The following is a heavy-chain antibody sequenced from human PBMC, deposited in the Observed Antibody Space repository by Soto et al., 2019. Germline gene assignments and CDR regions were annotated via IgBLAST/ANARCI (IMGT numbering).Heavy chain of an antibody. CDR1: GGSISSGEYK. V-gene: IGHV4-30-4*01. D-gene: IGHD1-26*01. J-gene: IGHJ5*02. CDR2: IYYSGST. Sequence: SETLSLTCTVSGGSISSGEYKWSWIRQSPGKGLEWIGYIYYSGSTYYNPSLKSRVTISLDRSKKQLSLNLSSVTAADTAVYYCARVGSAFDPWGQGTLVTVSS. CDR3: ARVGSAFDP.